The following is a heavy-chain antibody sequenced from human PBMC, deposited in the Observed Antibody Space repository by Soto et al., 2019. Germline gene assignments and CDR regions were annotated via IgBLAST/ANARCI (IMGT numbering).Heavy chain of an antibody. CDR2: IYHSGST. J-gene: IGHJ4*02. Sequence: SETLSLTCAVSGGSISSGGYSWSWIRQPPGKGLEWIGYIYHSGSTYYSPSLKSRVTMSIDTSQNQVSLKLTSVTTADTAVYYCAATPRYGGQGTLVTVSS. D-gene: IGHD2-15*01. CDR3: AATPRY. CDR1: GGSISSGGYS. V-gene: IGHV4-30-2*02.